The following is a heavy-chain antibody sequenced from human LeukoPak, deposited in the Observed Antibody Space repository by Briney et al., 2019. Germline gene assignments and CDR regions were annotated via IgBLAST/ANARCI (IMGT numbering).Heavy chain of an antibody. CDR3: ARVGDSSGYYTYFDY. J-gene: IGHJ4*02. CDR2: INPSGGST. CDR1: GYTFTSYY. D-gene: IGHD3-22*01. V-gene: IGHV1-46*01. Sequence: ASVKVSCKASGYTFTSYYMHWVRQAPGQGLEWMGVINPSGGSTSYAQKFQGRVTMTRDMSTSTVYMELSSLRSEDTDVYYCARVGDSSGYYTYFDYWGQGTLVTVSS.